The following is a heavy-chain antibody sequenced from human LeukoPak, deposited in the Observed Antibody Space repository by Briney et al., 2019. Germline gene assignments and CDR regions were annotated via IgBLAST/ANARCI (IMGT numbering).Heavy chain of an antibody. J-gene: IGHJ4*02. CDR1: GFTFSSYE. CDR2: ISSSGSTI. D-gene: IGHD2-15*01. Sequence: GGSLRLSYAASGFTFSSYEMNWVRQAPGKGLEWVSYISSSGSTIYYADSVKGRFTISRDNAKNSLYLQMNSLRAEDTAVYYCASLVVMGHYFDYWGQGTLVTVSS. CDR3: ASLVVMGHYFDY. V-gene: IGHV3-48*03.